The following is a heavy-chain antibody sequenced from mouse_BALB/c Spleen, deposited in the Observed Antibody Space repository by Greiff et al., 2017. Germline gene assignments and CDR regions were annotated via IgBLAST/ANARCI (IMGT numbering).Heavy chain of an antibody. V-gene: IGHV2-6-6*01. CDR3: AKEKDGHYGGYAMDD. Sequence: VKLMESGPGLVAPSQSLSITCTVSGFSLTNSGVHWVRQSPGKGLEWLGVIWGDGSTNYNSAFKSRLSISKDNSNSQVFLKMNSLQTDDTARYYCAKEKDGHYGGYAMDDWGQGTSVTVSS. J-gene: IGHJ4*01. CDR2: IWGDGST. CDR1: GFSLTNSG. D-gene: IGHD1-1*01.